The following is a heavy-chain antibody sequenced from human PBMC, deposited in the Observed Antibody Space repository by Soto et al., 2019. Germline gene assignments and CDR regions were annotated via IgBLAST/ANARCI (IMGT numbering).Heavy chain of an antibody. D-gene: IGHD3-10*01. CDR2: INPSGGST. CDR1: GYTFTIYY. V-gene: IGHV1-46*03. J-gene: IGHJ6*03. CDR3: ARDRYGSGSYIIYYYYLDI. Sequence: ASVKVSCKASGYTFTIYYMQWVRQAPEQGLEWMGIINPSGGSTSYAQKFQGRVTMTRDTSTSTVYMELSSLRSENTAVYYCARDRYGSGSYIIYYYYLDIWGTGTTVTVSS.